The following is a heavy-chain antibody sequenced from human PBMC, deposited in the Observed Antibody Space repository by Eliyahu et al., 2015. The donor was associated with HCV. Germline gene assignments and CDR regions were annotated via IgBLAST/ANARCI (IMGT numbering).Heavy chain of an antibody. D-gene: IGHD2-21*02. CDR3: ARGWRSAIPSPYFDY. CDR1: GYTFTSYD. V-gene: IGHV1-8*01. CDR2: MNPNSGNT. Sequence: QVQLVQSGAEVKKPGXSVKVSCXASGYTFTSYDINWVRQATGQGLEWMGWMNPNSGNTGYAQKFQGRVTMTRNTSISTAYMELSSLRSEDTAVYYCARGWRSAIPSPYFDYWGQGTLVTVSS. J-gene: IGHJ4*02.